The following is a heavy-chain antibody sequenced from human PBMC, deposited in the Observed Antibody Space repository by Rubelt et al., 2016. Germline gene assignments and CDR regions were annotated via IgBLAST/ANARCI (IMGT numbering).Heavy chain of an antibody. J-gene: IGHJ6*03. CDR2: INWTGGST. CDR3: ARDRRGYCSSTSCSTGYYYYYMDV. Sequence: EVQLVESGGGLVQPGGSLRLSCAASGFTFSSYWMSWVRQAPGKGLEWVSGINWTGGSTGYADSVKGRFTISRDNAKNSLYLQMNSLRAEDTALYYGARDRRGYCSSTSCSTGYYYYYMDVWGKGTTVTVSS. CDR1: GFTFSSYW. V-gene: IGHV3-20*04. D-gene: IGHD2-2*01.